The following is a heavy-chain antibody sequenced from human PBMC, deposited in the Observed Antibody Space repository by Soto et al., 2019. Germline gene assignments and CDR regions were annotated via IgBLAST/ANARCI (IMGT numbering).Heavy chain of an antibody. D-gene: IGHD5-12*01. CDR3: ARDNGYNDY. CDR2: ISTYSGNT. V-gene: IGHV1-18*01. CDR1: GYTFNNYG. J-gene: IGHJ4*02. Sequence: QLVQPGAEVKKPGASVKVSCKASGYTFNNYGVIWVRQAPGQGLEWMGWISTYSGNTNYAQKFQGRVTMTTDPSTTTAYMELGSLRSDDTAVYYCARDNGYNDYWGQGTLVTVSS.